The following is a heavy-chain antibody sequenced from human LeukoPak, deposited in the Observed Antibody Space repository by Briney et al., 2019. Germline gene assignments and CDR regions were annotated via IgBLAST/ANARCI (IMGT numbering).Heavy chain of an antibody. Sequence: GGSLRLSCAASGFTFSNYGMNWVRQAPGKGLDWVPSISSTSAYIYYADSVKGRFTISRDNAKNSLYLQMDSLRAEDTAVYYCAKSYSVTGTFPALDYWGQGTLVTVSS. J-gene: IGHJ4*02. CDR3: AKSYSVTGTFPALDY. CDR1: GFTFSNYG. CDR2: ISSTSAYI. D-gene: IGHD6-19*01. V-gene: IGHV3-21*01.